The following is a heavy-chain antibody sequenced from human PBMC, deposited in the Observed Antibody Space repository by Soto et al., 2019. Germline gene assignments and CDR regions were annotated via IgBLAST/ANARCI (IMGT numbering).Heavy chain of an antibody. D-gene: IGHD2-2*02. CDR2: ILYDGTNK. CDR3: ARATVVPAAIPQELRNWYFDL. V-gene: IGHV3-30-3*01. CDR1: GFTISTYT. Sequence: QVQLVESGGGVVQPGRSLRLSCAASGFTISTYTMHWVRQAPGKGLEWVSVILYDGTNKYHAASVKGRFTISRVNSKTTVYLQMHSLRVEDTAVYYCARATVVPAAIPQELRNWYFDLWGRGTLVTVSS. J-gene: IGHJ2*01.